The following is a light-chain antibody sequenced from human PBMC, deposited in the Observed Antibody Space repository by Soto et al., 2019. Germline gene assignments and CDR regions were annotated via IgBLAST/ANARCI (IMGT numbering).Light chain of an antibody. CDR2: GVS. CDR1: GSVVGGYNY. V-gene: IGLV2-14*01. CDR3: SSFTSNYFYV. J-gene: IGLJ1*01. Sequence: QSALTQPASVSGSPGQSIAISCTGSGSVVGGYNYVSWYQQHPGKAPKLIIYGVSHRPSGVSTRFSASRSAYTASLTISGLQAEDEADYYSSSFTSNYFYVFGPGTKLTVL.